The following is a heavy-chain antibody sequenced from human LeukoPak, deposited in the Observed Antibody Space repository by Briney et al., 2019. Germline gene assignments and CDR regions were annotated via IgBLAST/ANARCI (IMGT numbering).Heavy chain of an antibody. CDR1: GYTLTELS. D-gene: IGHD2-2*01. V-gene: IGHV1-24*01. Sequence: ASVKVSCKVSGYTLTELSMHWVRQAPGKGLEWMGGFDPEDGETIYAQKFQGRVTMTEDTSTDTAYMELSSLRSEDTAVYYCATSPIVVVPAALLNYYGMDVWGQGTTVTVSS. J-gene: IGHJ6*02. CDR3: ATSPIVVVPAALLNYYGMDV. CDR2: FDPEDGET.